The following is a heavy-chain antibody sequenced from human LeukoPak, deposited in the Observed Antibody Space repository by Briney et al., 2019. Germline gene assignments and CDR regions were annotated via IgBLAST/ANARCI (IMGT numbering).Heavy chain of an antibody. CDR1: GYSISSSNW. J-gene: IGHJ4*02. V-gene: IGHV4-28*01. Sequence: SETLSLTCAVSGYSISSSNWWGWIRQPPGKGLEWIGYMYYSGSTYYNPSLKSRVTMSVDTSKNQFSLKLSSVTAVDTAVYYCARSGTYYDILEYYFDYWGQGTLVTVSS. CDR3: ARSGTYYDILEYYFDY. CDR2: MYYSGST. D-gene: IGHD3-9*01.